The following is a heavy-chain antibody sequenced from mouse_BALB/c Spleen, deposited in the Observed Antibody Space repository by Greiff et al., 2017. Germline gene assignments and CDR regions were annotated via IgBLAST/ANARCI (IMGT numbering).Heavy chain of an antibody. J-gene: IGHJ4*01. CDR1: GYSFTGYT. D-gene: IGHD2-1*01. CDR2: INPYNGGT. V-gene: IGHV1-26*01. CDR3: ARRDGNSYYYAMDY. Sequence: EVQLHQSGPELVKPGASMKISCKASGYSFTGYTMNWVKQSHGKNLEWIGLINPYNGGTSYNQKFKGKATLTVDKSSSTAYMELLSLTSEDSAVYYCARRDGNSYYYAMDYWGQGTSVTVSS.